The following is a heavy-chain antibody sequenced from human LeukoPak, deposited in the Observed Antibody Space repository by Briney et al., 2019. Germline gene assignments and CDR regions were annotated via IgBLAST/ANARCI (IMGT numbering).Heavy chain of an antibody. V-gene: IGHV4-34*01. CDR3: ATSEGANYVYGMDV. CDR1: GRYFSGYY. Sequence: SETLSLPCAVCGRYFSGYYWLGMRQPPPKGLEGIGEINHSGSTNYNPSLKSRVTISVDTSKNQYSLKLSSVTAADTAVYYCATSEGANYVYGMDVWGQGTTVTVSS. CDR2: INHSGST. J-gene: IGHJ6*02.